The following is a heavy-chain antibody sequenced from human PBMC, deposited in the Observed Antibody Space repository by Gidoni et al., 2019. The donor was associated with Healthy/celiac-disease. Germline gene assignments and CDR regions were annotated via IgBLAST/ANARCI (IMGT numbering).Heavy chain of an antibody. CDR3: ARVFVYGDYHNNFDY. CDR1: GYSISSGYY. J-gene: IGHJ4*02. CDR2: IYHSGST. V-gene: IGHV4-38-2*02. D-gene: IGHD4-17*01. Sequence: QVQLQESGPGLVQPSETLSLTCTVSGYSISSGYYWGWIRQPPGRGLEWSGSIYHSGSTYYNPSLKSRVTISVDTSKNQFSLKLSTVTAADTAVYYCARVFVYGDYHNNFDYWGQGTLVTVSS.